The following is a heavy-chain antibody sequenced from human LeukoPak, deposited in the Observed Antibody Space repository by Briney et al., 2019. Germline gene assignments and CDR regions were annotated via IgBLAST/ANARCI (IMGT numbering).Heavy chain of an antibody. CDR3: ARSQLWPTGTFDL. CDR1: GFTFSSYA. Sequence: GSLRLSCAASGFTFSSYAMSWVRQPPGKGLEWIGEINHGGSTNYNPSFKSRVTISVDTSKNQFSLKLTSVTAADTAVYFCARSQLWPTGTFDLWGQGTMVTVSS. CDR2: INHGGST. V-gene: IGHV4-34*01. D-gene: IGHD2-8*02. J-gene: IGHJ3*01.